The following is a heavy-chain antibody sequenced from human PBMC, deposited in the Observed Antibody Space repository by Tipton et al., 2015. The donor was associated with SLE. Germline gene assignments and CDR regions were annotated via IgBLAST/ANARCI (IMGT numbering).Heavy chain of an antibody. D-gene: IGHD1-26*01. CDR1: GGSISSYY. Sequence: TLSLTCTVSGGSISSYYWSWIRQPAGKGLEWIGRIYSSGSTNYNPSLKSRVIISADTSKSRFSLKVTSVTAADTAVYYCARDLGQLGVPPHYYYGMDVWGQGTTVTVSS. CDR2: IYSSGST. J-gene: IGHJ6*02. CDR3: ARDLGQLGVPPHYYYGMDV. V-gene: IGHV4-4*07.